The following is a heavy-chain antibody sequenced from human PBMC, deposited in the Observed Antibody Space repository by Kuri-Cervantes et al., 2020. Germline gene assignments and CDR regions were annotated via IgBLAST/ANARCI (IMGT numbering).Heavy chain of an antibody. V-gene: IGHV4-34*01. J-gene: IGHJ4*02. D-gene: IGHD4-11*01. CDR2: INHSGST. CDR3: ARPGYSNYFDY. Sequence: GSLRLSCAVYGGSFSGYYWSWIRQPPGKGLEWIGEINHSGSTNYNPSLKSRVIISVDTSKNQFSLKLSSVTAADTAVYYCARPGYSNYFDYWGQGILVTVSS. CDR1: GGSFSGYY.